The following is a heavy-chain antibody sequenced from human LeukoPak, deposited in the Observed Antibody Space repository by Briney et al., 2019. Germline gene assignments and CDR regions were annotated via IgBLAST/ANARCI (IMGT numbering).Heavy chain of an antibody. D-gene: IGHD3-9*01. CDR1: GYSISSGYY. CDR2: IYHSGST. Sequence: SETLSLTCTVSGYSISSGYYWGWIRQPPGKGLEWIGSIYHSGSTYYNPSLKSRVTISVDTSKNQFSLKLSSATAADTAVYYCARGSRYFDWFRFDYWGQGTLVTVSS. J-gene: IGHJ4*02. CDR3: ARGSRYFDWFRFDY. V-gene: IGHV4-38-2*02.